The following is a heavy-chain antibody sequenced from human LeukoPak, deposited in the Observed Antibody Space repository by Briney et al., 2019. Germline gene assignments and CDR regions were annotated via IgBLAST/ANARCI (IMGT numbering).Heavy chain of an antibody. CDR3: ARDLAGTTGADWFDP. D-gene: IGHD1-1*01. V-gene: IGHV4-34*01. Sequence: SETLSLTCAVYGGSFSGYYWSWIRQPPGKGLEWIGEINHSGSTNYNPSLKSRVTISVDTSKNQFSLKLSSVTAADTAVYYCARDLAGTTGADWFDPWGQGTLVTVSS. J-gene: IGHJ5*02. CDR1: GGSFSGYY. CDR2: INHSGST.